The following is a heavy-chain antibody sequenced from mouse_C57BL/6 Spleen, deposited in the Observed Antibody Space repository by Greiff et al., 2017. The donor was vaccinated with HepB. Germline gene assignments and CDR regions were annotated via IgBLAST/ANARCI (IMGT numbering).Heavy chain of an antibody. D-gene: IGHD2-3*01. V-gene: IGHV1-52*01. CDR1: GYTFTSYW. CDR3: ASYDGYAMDY. Sequence: QVQLKQPGAELVRPGSSVKLSCKASGYTFTSYWMHWVKQRPIQGLEWIGNIDPSDSETHYNQKFKDKATLTVDKSSSTAYMQLSSLTSEDSAVYYCASYDGYAMDYWGQGTSVTVSS. CDR2: IDPSDSET. J-gene: IGHJ4*01.